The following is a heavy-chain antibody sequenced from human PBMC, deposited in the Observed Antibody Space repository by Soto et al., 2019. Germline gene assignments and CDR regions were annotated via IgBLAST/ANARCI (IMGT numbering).Heavy chain of an antibody. CDR1: GGTCNTYA. J-gene: IGHJ4*02. CDR2: ISPMFGAA. V-gene: IGHV1-69*19. D-gene: IGHD3-10*01. CDR3: AREVQVLNRGFVY. Sequence: QVQLVQSWAELKKPGSSVKVSCQSSGGTCNTYAMNWVRQAPGQGPEWMGAISPMFGAANYAPKFQGRVTITADETTGTTYMQVSRLTSEDTGPNFRAREVQVLNRGFVYWGQGTLGTVSS.